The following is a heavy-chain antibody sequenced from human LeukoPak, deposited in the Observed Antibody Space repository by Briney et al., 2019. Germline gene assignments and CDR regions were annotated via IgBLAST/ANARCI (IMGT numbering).Heavy chain of an antibody. J-gene: IGHJ4*02. Sequence: SETLSVTCAVYGGSFSGYYWSWIRQPPGKGLEWIGEINHSGSTNYNPSLKSRVTISVDTSKNQFSLKLSSVTAADTAVYYCARVAVAGIFDYWGQGTLVTVSS. V-gene: IGHV4-34*01. CDR2: INHSGST. D-gene: IGHD6-19*01. CDR1: GGSFSGYY. CDR3: ARVAVAGIFDY.